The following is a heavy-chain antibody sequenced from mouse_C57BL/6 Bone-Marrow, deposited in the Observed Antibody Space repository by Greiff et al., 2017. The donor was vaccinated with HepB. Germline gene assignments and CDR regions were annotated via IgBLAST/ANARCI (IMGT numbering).Heavy chain of an antibody. CDR3: ARSAYYSNYGGFAY. V-gene: IGHV1-81*01. CDR1: GYTFTSYG. J-gene: IGHJ3*01. Sequence: QVQLQQSGAELARPGASVKLSCKASGYTFTSYGISWVKQRTGQGLEWIGEIYPRSGNTYYNEKFKGKATLTADKSSSTAYMELRSLTSEDSAVYFCARSAYYSNYGGFAYWGQGTLVTVSA. CDR2: IYPRSGNT. D-gene: IGHD2-5*01.